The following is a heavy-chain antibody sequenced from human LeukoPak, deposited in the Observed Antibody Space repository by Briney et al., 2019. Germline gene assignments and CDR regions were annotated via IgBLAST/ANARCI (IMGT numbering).Heavy chain of an antibody. CDR1: GGSFSGYY. J-gene: IGHJ5*02. D-gene: IGHD2-2*03. V-gene: IGHV4-34*01. Sequence: RTSETLSLTCAVYGGSFSGYYWSWIRRPPGKGLEWIGEINHSGSTNYNPSLKSRVTISVDTSKNQFSLKLSSVTAADTAVYYCARGLDIVVVPAANWFDPWGQGTLVTVSS. CDR3: ARGLDIVVVPAANWFDP. CDR2: INHSGST.